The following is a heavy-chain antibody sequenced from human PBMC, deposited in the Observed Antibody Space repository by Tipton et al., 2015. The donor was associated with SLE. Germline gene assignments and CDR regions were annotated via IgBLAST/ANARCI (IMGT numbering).Heavy chain of an antibody. CDR2: MSHSGSA. Sequence: TLSLTCTVSHTSFSTYSWAWIRQSPERGLEWIGYMSHSGSANYNPSLKSRVTISVDTSRNQFSLKLSSVTAADTAVYYCARGLNYYDSSGYYPFYYMDVWGKGTTVTVSS. J-gene: IGHJ6*03. D-gene: IGHD3-22*01. CDR3: ARGLNYYDSSGYYPFYYMDV. CDR1: HTSFSTYS. V-gene: IGHV4-59*12.